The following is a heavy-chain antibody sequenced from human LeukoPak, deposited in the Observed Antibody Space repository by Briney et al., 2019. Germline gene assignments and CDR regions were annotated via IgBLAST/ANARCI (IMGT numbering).Heavy chain of an antibody. V-gene: IGHV1-18*01. Sequence: ASVKVSCKASGYTFTSYGISWVRQAPGQGLEWMGWISAYNGNTNYAQKLQGRVTMTRDTSISTAYMELSSLRSEDTAVYYCARQYCSGGSCYGLDYWGQGTLVTVSS. J-gene: IGHJ4*02. CDR2: ISAYNGNT. CDR3: ARQYCSGGSCYGLDY. CDR1: GYTFTSYG. D-gene: IGHD2-15*01.